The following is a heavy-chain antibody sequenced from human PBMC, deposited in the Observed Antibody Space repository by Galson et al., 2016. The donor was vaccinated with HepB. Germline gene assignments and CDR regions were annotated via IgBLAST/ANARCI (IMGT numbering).Heavy chain of an antibody. Sequence: SLRLSCAGSGFTFSNAWMSWVRQAPGKGLEWVGRIKSKTDGGTTDYAAPVKGRFTISRDDSKNTLYLRMNSLKTEDTAVYYCTTGGGNWALGMDVWGQGTTVTVSS. D-gene: IGHD1-1*01. V-gene: IGHV3-15*01. CDR3: TTGGGNWALGMDV. J-gene: IGHJ6*02. CDR1: GFTFSNAW. CDR2: IKSKTDGGTT.